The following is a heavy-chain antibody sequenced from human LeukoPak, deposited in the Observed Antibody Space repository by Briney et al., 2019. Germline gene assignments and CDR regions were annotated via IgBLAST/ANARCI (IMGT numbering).Heavy chain of an antibody. Sequence: SETLSLTCTVSGGSISSYYWSWTRQPPGKGLEWIGYIYYSGSTNYNPSLKSRVTISVDTSKNQFSLKLTSVTAADTAVYYCARHHDILTGYPLDYWGQGTLVTVSS. J-gene: IGHJ4*02. CDR2: IYYSGST. D-gene: IGHD3-9*01. CDR3: ARHHDILTGYPLDY. CDR1: GGSISSYY. V-gene: IGHV4-59*08.